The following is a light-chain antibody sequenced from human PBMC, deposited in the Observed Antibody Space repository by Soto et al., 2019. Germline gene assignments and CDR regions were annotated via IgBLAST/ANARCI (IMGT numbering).Light chain of an antibody. CDR2: AAS. CDR1: QSISNY. CDR3: QQSYSTPYT. V-gene: IGKV1-39*01. Sequence: DNQMTQSPSSLSAPVGDRVTITCRASQSISNYLNWYLQKPGKVPKLLIYAASSLQSGVPSRFSGSGSGTDFTLTISSLQPEDFATYYCQQSYSTPYTVGQGTKLEIK. J-gene: IGKJ2*01.